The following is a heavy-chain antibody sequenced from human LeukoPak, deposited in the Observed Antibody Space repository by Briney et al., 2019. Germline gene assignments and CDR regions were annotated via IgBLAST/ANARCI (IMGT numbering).Heavy chain of an antibody. CDR2: IIPIFGTA. CDR1: GGTFSSYA. CDR3: ASSLGYCSSTSCKGYYYYYMDV. Sequence: ASVKVSCKASGGTFSSYAISWVRQAPGQGLEWMGGIIPIFGTANYAQKFQGRVTITTDESTSTAYMELSSLRSEDTAVYYCASSLGYCSSTSCKGYYYYYMDVWGKGTTVTVSS. J-gene: IGHJ6*03. V-gene: IGHV1-69*05. D-gene: IGHD2-2*01.